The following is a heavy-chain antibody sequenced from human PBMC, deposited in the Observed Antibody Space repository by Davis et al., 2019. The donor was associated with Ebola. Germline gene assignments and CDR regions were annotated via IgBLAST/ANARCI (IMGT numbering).Heavy chain of an antibody. CDR1: GYTFTTYD. D-gene: IGHD3-9*01. J-gene: IGHJ5*02. Sequence: ASVKVSCKASGYTFTTYDISWVRQAPGQGLEWMGRISGYNGNTNYAQKFQGRITMTTDTSTRTVNMELRSLTSDDTAVYYCARDRYYDILTGYRDNWFDPWGQGTLVTVSS. CDR2: ISGYNGNT. CDR3: ARDRYYDILTGYRDNWFDP. V-gene: IGHV1-18*01.